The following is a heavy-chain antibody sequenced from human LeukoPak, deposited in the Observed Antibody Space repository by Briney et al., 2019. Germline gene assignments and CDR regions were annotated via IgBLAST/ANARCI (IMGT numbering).Heavy chain of an antibody. V-gene: IGHV3-30*18. CDR2: KD. Sequence: PGGSLRLSCAASGFTFSTYVMHWVRQVPGKGLEWVAVKDHCAESVKGRFTASKDNSKNTVYLQMNSLRVEDTAIYYCAKDLCSDTSCSSRGIDYWGQGTLVTVSS. J-gene: IGHJ4*02. CDR1: GFTFSTYV. CDR3: AKDLCSDTSCSSRGIDY. D-gene: IGHD2-2*01.